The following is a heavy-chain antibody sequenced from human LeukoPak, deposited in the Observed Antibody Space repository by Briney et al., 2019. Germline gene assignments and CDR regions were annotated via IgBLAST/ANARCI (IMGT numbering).Heavy chain of an antibody. CDR1: GYTLTELS. CDR3: ATLTFILLWFGENNSQASGNNWFDP. CDR2: FDPEDGET. J-gene: IGHJ5*02. V-gene: IGHV1-24*01. Sequence: ASVKVSCEVSGYTLTELSMHWVRQAPGKGLEWMGGFDPEDGETIYAQKFQGRVTMTEDTSTDTAYMELSSLRSEDTAVYYCATLTFILLWFGENNSQASGNNWFDPWGQGTLVTVSS. D-gene: IGHD3-10*01.